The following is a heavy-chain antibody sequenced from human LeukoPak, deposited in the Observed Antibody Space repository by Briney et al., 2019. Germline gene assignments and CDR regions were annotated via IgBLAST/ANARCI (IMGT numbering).Heavy chain of an antibody. CDR2: IYCDDGK. Sequence: ESGPTLFKPTQTLTLTCTFTGCSRSSGVGGGWIPQPPGKAVEWLALIYCDDGKCYSPSLNSRLTITKDTSKTQVVLTMTNMDPVDTATYYCAHRRIAVPGDPFDYWGQGTLVTVSS. CDR1: GCSRSSGVG. D-gene: IGHD6-19*01. CDR3: AHRRIAVPGDPFDY. J-gene: IGHJ4*02. V-gene: IGHV2-5*02.